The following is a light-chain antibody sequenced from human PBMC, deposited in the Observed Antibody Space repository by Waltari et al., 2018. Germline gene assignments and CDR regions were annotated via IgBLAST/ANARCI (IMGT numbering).Light chain of an antibody. CDR3: QSYDSSLSGRV. CDR2: VNT. Sequence: QSVLTQPPSVSGAPGQRVTISCTGSSSNIGAGYDVHWYQQLPGTAPKLLIRVNTNWPSGVPDRCSGSRSGTSASPAITGLRPEDEAEYYCQSYDSSLSGRVFGGGTKVTVL. J-gene: IGLJ2*01. V-gene: IGLV1-40*01. CDR1: SSNIGAGYD.